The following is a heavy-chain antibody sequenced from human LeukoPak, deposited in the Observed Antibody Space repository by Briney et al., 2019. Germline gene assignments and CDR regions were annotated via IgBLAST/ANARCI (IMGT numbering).Heavy chain of an antibody. CDR2: IYYSGST. D-gene: IGHD1-26*01. CDR1: GGSISSSSYY. CDR3: ARRYRGYSGSYSGNWFDP. J-gene: IGHJ5*02. V-gene: IGHV4-39*01. Sequence: SETLSLTCTVSGGSISSSSYYWGWIRQPPGKGLEWIGSIYYSGSTYYNPSLESRVTISVDTSKNQFSLKLSSVTAADTAVYYCARRYRGYSGSYSGNWFDPWGQGTLVTVSS.